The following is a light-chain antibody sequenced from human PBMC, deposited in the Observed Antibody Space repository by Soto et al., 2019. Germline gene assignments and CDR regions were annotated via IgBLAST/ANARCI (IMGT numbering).Light chain of an antibody. CDR3: SSYTSSSTHYV. J-gene: IGLJ1*01. CDR2: DVS. V-gene: IGLV2-14*01. CDR1: SSDVGGYNY. Sequence: QSALTQPASVSGSPGQSITISCTGTSSDVGGYNYVSWYQQHPGKAPKLIIYDVSNRPSGVSNRFSGSKSGTTASLTISGLQAEDDADYYCSSYTSSSTHYVFGAGTKVTVL.